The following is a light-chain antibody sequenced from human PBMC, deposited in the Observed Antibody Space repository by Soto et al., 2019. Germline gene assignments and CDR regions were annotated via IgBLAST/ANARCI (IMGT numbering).Light chain of an antibody. CDR1: QGISGY. CDR3: QQYYSYPFT. CDR2: AAS. Sequence: AIRMTQSPSSLSASTGDRVTITCRASQGISGYLAWYQQKPEKAPKLLIYAASTLQSGVPSRFSGSGSGTDFTLTISCLQSEDFATYYCQQYYSYPFTFGPGTKVDIK. J-gene: IGKJ3*01. V-gene: IGKV1-8*01.